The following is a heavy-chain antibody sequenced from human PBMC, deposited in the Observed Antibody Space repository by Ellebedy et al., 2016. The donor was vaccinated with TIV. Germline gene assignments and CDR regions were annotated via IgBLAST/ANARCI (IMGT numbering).Heavy chain of an antibody. D-gene: IGHD2-2*01. Sequence: ASVKVSCKASGYTFTDYYIHWVRQAPGQGPEWMGWINPNSGGTNYAQKFQGRVTMTRDTSISTAYMELSRLRSDDTAVYYCARDPCTSTSCPWSDPWGQGTLVTVSS. CDR2: INPNSGGT. J-gene: IGHJ5*02. CDR1: GYTFTDYY. V-gene: IGHV1-2*02. CDR3: ARDPCTSTSCPWSDP.